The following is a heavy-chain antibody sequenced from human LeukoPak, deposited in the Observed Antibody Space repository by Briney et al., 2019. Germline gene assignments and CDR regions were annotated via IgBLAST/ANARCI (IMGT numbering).Heavy chain of an antibody. J-gene: IGHJ3*02. CDR3: ARDYFFGITGTKDAFDI. D-gene: IGHD1-7*01. V-gene: IGHV3-21*01. CDR2: TSSSSSYI. Sequence: PGGSLRLSCAASGFTFSSYSMNWVRQAPGKGLEWVSSTSSSSSYIYYADSVKGRFTISRDNAKNSLYLQMNSLRAEDTAVYYCARDYFFGITGTKDAFDIWGQGTMVTVSS. CDR1: GFTFSSYS.